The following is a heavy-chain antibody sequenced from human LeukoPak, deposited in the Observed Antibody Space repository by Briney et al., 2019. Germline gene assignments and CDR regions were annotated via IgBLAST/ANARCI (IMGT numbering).Heavy chain of an antibody. V-gene: IGHV1-69*05. D-gene: IGHD5-18*01. CDR1: GGSFNAYA. CDR2: IIPIFGTS. Sequence: SVKVSCKASGGSFNAYAISWVRQAPGQGLEWMGGIIPIFGTSNYAQKLQGRVTISTDESTSTAYMEVSSLRSEDTAIYYCARGLDASMETAYDYWGQGTLVAVSS. CDR3: ARGLDASMETAYDY. J-gene: IGHJ4*02.